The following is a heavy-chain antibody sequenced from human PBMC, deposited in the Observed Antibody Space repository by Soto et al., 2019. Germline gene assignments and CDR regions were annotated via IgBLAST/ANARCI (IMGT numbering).Heavy chain of an antibody. CDR1: GGTFSSYA. CDR3: ARDXGGWDPQSLYYYYGMDV. J-gene: IGHJ6*02. D-gene: IGHD6-19*01. Sequence: SVKVSCKASGGTFSSYAISWVRQAPGRGLEWMGGIIPIFGTANYAQKFQGRVTITADESTSTAYMELSSLRSEDTAVYYCARDXGGWDPQSLYYYYGMDVWGQGTTVTVSS. V-gene: IGHV1-69*13. CDR2: IIPIFGTA.